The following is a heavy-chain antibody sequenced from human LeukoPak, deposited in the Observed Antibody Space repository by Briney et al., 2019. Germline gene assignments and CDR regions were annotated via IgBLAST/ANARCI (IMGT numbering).Heavy chain of an antibody. J-gene: IGHJ4*02. CDR2: IKQDGSDK. CDR3: ARDYYGSGD. V-gene: IGHV3-7*05. D-gene: IGHD3-10*01. Sequence: PGGSLRLSCAASGFTFSSYWTSWVRQAPGKGLEWVANIKQDGSDKYYVDSVKGRFTISRDNAKNSLYLQMNSLRAEDTAVYYCARDYYGSGDWGQGTLVIVSS. CDR1: GFTFSSYW.